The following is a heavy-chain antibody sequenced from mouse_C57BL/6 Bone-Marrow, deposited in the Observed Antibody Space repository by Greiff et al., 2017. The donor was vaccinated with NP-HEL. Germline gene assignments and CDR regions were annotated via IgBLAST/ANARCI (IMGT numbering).Heavy chain of an antibody. CDR3: ARHYYSNYIDY. Sequence: EVQRVESGGDLVKPGGSLKLSCAASGFTFSSYGMSWVRQTPDKRLEWVATISSGGSYTYYPDSVKGRFTISRDNAKNTLYLQMSSLKSEDTAMYYCARHYYSNYIDYRGQGTTLTDSS. CDR2: ISSGGSYT. J-gene: IGHJ2*01. D-gene: IGHD2-5*01. V-gene: IGHV5-6*01. CDR1: GFTFSSYG.